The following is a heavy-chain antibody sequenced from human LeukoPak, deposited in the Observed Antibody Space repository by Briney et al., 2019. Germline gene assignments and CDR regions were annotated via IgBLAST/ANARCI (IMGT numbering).Heavy chain of an antibody. CDR2: IIPIFGTA. CDR3: ARDRTVVTQNFAHNWFDP. J-gene: IGHJ5*02. Sequence: GASVKVSCKASGYSLTTYYMHWVRQAPGQGLEWMGGIIPIFGTANYAQKFQGRVTITADESTSTAYMELSSLRSEDTAVYYCARDRTVVTQNFAHNWFDPWGQGTLVTVSS. CDR1: GYSLTTYY. V-gene: IGHV1-69*13. D-gene: IGHD4-23*01.